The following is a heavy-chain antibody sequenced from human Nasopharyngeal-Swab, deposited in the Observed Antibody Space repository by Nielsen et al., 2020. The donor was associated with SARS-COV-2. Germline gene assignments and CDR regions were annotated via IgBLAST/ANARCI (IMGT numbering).Heavy chain of an antibody. J-gene: IGHJ3*02. D-gene: IGHD2-2*01. V-gene: IGHV3-21*01. CDR1: GFTFSSYS. CDR3: ARDPTSTNIVVVSATNKGAFDI. CDR2: ISSSSSYI. Sequence: GGSLRLSCAASGFTFSSYSMNWVRQAPGKGLEWVSSISSSSSYIYYADSVKGRFTISRDNAKNSLYLQMNSLRAEDTAVYYCARDPTSTNIVVVSATNKGAFDIWGQGTMVTVSS.